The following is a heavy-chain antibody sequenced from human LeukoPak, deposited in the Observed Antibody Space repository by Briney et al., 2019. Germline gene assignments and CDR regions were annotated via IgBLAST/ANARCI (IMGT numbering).Heavy chain of an antibody. CDR1: GYTFTSYG. Sequence: ASVKVSCKASGYTFTSYGISWVRQAPGQGLEWMGWISAYNGNTNYAQKLQGRVTMTTDTSTSTAYMELRSLRSDDTAVYYCARDPQDNWNDQGPYFDYWGQGTLVTVSS. D-gene: IGHD1-20*01. V-gene: IGHV1-18*01. J-gene: IGHJ4*02. CDR2: ISAYNGNT. CDR3: ARDPQDNWNDQGPYFDY.